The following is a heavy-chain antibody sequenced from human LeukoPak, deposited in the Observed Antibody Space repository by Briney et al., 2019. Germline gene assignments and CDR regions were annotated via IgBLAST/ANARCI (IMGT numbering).Heavy chain of an antibody. CDR2: INPNSGGT. CDR1: GYTFTVYY. J-gene: IGHJ5*02. D-gene: IGHD6-6*01. Sequence: GASVKVSRKASGYTFTVYYMYWVRQAPGQGGGWMGWINPNSGGTNYAQKFQGRVNMTRDTSISTAYMELSRLRSDDTAVYYCAREVRSIAARTNWFDPWGQGTLVTVSS. V-gene: IGHV1-2*02. CDR3: AREVRSIAARTNWFDP.